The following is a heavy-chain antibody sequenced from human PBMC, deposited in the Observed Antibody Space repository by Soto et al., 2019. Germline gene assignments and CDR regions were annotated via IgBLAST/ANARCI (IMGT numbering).Heavy chain of an antibody. J-gene: IGHJ3*02. CDR1: GGSISSYY. V-gene: IGHV4-59*01. D-gene: IGHD1-7*01. CDR3: ARAARWNYVDAFDI. CDR2: IYYSGST. Sequence: SETLSLTCTVSGGSISSYYWSWIRQPPGKGLEWIGYIYYSGSTNYNPSLKSRVTISVDTSKNQFSLKLSSVTAADTAVYYCARAARWNYVDAFDIWGQGTMVTVSS.